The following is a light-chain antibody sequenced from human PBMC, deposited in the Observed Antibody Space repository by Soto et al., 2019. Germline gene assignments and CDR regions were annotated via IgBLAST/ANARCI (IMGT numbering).Light chain of an antibody. Sequence: DIQMPQSPSTLSASLGDRVTITCRASQSISSCLAWYQQKPGTAPKLLIYAASTLESGVPSRFSGSGSGTEFILSINSLQPEDIATYYCQQDSSFPRTFGQGTKVDIK. V-gene: IGKV1-5*03. CDR3: QQDSSFPRT. CDR2: AAS. CDR1: QSISSC. J-gene: IGKJ1*01.